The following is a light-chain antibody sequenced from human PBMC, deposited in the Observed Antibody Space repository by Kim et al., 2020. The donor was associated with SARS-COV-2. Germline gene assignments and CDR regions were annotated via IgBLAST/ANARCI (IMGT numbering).Light chain of an antibody. CDR2: GRN. CDR3: NTRDSGGFVV. J-gene: IGLJ2*01. CDR1: SLKKYS. V-gene: IGLV3-19*01. Sequence: VALGQKVTISCQGDSLKKYSASWYQQMPGQAPRLVIFGRNNRPSGVPDRFSGSNSDDISSLTITETQAEDEADYYCNTRDSGGFVVFGGGTKLTVL.